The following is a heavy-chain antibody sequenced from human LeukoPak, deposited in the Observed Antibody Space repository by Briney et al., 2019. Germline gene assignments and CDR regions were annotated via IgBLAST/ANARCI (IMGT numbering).Heavy chain of an antibody. Sequence: PGGSLRLSCAASGFTVSSNCMSWVRQAPGEGLEWVSIIYSGGSTYYADSVKGRFTISRDNSKNTLYLQMNSLRAEDTAVYYCASGSGSYRTPYYYMDVWGKGTTVTVSS. D-gene: IGHD3-10*01. CDR2: IYSGGST. CDR1: GFTVSSNC. CDR3: ASGSGSYRTPYYYMDV. J-gene: IGHJ6*03. V-gene: IGHV3-53*01.